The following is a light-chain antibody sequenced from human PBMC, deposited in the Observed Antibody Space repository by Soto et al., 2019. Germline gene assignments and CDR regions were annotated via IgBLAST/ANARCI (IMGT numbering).Light chain of an antibody. J-gene: IGLJ1*01. CDR1: SSDIGTYNL. CDR2: EVN. Sequence: QSVLTQPPSVSGSPGQSITISCTGTSSDIGTYNLVSWYQQHPGKAPKLMIYEVNKRPSGVSDRFSGSKSGNTASLTISGLQAEDEADYYCCSYAGSSTLYVFGTGTKVTVL. CDR3: CSYAGSSTLYV. V-gene: IGLV2-23*02.